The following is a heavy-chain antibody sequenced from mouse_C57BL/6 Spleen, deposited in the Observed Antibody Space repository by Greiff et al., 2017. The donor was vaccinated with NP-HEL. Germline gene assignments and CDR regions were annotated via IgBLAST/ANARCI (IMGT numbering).Heavy chain of an antibody. J-gene: IGHJ2*01. Sequence: VQLQQSGTVLARPGASVKMSCKTSGYTFTSYWMHWVKQRPGQGLEWIGAIYPGNSDTSYNPKFKGKAKLTAVTSASTAYMELSSLTNEDSAVYYCTRGTTVVASDYWGQGTTLTVSS. V-gene: IGHV1-5*01. D-gene: IGHD1-1*01. CDR3: TRGTTVVASDY. CDR2: IYPGNSDT. CDR1: GYTFTSYW.